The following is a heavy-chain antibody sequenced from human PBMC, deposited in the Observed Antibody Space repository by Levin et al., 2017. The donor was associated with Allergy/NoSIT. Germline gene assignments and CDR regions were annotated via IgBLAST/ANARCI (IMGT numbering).Heavy chain of an antibody. CDR1: GFTVSSNY. J-gene: IGHJ3*02. D-gene: IGHD4-17*01. CDR2: IYSGGST. V-gene: IGHV3-53*01. CDR3: ARVPILDDGDYDNDAFDI. Sequence: AGGSLRLSCAASGFTVSSNYMSWVRQAPGKGLEWVSVIYSGGSTYYADSVKGRFTISRDNSKNTLYLQMNSLRAEDTAVYYCARVPILDDGDYDNDAFDIWGQGTMVTVSS.